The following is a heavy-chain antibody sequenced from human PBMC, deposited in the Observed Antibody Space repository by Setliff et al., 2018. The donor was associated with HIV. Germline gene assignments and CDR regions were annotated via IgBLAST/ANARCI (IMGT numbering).Heavy chain of an antibody. CDR1: GDSISTYC. CDR3: ARAQMHRGVVAWSLYYFDY. Sequence: SETLSLTCTVSGDSISTYCWIWIRQPPGKGLEWIGYIYENDYTHYTVSLRSRVTISMDTSKNQFSLTLRSVTAADRAIYYCARAQMHRGVVAWSLYYFDYWGQGALVTVSS. J-gene: IGHJ4*02. CDR2: IYENDYT. D-gene: IGHD3-10*01. V-gene: IGHV4-59*01.